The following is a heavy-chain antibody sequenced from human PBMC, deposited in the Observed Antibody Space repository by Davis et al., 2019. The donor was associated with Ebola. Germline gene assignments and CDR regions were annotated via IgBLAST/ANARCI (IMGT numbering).Heavy chain of an antibody. J-gene: IGHJ4*02. D-gene: IGHD3-16*01. Sequence: GGSLRLSCAASGFTVSSNYMSWVRQAPGKGLEWVSVIHSDGSTFYADPVKGRFTISRDNSRNTLYLQMNSLRVEDTSVYYCAREPSLGVFDYWGQGTLVTVSS. CDR3: AREPSLGVFDY. CDR1: GFTVSSNY. CDR2: IHSDGST. V-gene: IGHV3-66*01.